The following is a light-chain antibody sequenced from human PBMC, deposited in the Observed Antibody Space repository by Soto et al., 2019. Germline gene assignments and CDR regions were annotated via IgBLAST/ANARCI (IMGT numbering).Light chain of an antibody. CDR1: QSISSW. CDR2: DAS. CDR3: QQYNSYSPIT. J-gene: IGKJ3*01. Sequence: DIQMTQSPSTLSASVGDRVTNTCRASQSISSWLAWYQQKPGKAPKLLIYDASSLESGVPSRFSGSGSGTEFTLTISSLQPDDFATYYCQQYNSYSPITFGPGTKVDIK. V-gene: IGKV1-5*01.